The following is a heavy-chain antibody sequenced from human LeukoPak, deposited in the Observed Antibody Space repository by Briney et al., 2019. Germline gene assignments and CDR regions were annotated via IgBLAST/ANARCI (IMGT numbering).Heavy chain of an antibody. Sequence: GGYLRLXCAASGFTFSNAWMSWVRKAPGKGLEWVGRIKSKTDGGTTDYAAPVKGRFTISRDDSKNTLYLQMDSLKTEDTAVYYCTTCSSTSCRYYYYYMDVWGKGTTVTVSS. D-gene: IGHD2-2*01. CDR1: GFTFSNAW. J-gene: IGHJ6*03. V-gene: IGHV3-15*01. CDR2: IKSKTDGGTT. CDR3: TTCSSTSCRYYYYYMDV.